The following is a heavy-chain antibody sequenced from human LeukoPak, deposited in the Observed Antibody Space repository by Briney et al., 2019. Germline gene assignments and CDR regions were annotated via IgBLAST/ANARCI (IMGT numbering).Heavy chain of an antibody. Sequence: SETLSLTCTVSGGSISSGGYYWSWIRQHPGKGLEWIGYIYYSGSTYYNPSLKSRVTISVDTSKNQFSLELSSVTAADTAVYYCAREHIVVVPAAIPYNWFDPWGQGTLVTVSS. CDR2: IYYSGST. CDR3: AREHIVVVPAAIPYNWFDP. J-gene: IGHJ5*02. D-gene: IGHD2-2*01. CDR1: GGSISSGGYY. V-gene: IGHV4-31*03.